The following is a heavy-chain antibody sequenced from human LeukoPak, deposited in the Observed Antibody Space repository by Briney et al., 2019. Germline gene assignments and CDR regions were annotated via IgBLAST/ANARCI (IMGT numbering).Heavy chain of an antibody. D-gene: IGHD4/OR15-4a*01. CDR2: IKGDGDVN. Sequence: GVSLRLSCVASGFTFNTYWMSWVRQAPGKGLEWVAHIKGDGDVNYYVDVVKGRFTVSRDNAKNSLYLQMSSLRVDDTAVYYCARRRYGEGFDVWGQGTVVTVSS. CDR1: GFTFNTYW. V-gene: IGHV3-7*01. CDR3: ARRRYGEGFDV. J-gene: IGHJ3*01.